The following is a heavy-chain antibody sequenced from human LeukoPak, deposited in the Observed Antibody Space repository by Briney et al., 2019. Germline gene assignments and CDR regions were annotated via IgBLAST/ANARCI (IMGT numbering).Heavy chain of an antibody. J-gene: IGHJ4*02. CDR2: IYSGGST. Sequence: GGSLRLSCAASGFTVSTNYMTCVRQAPGKGLEWVSVIYSGGSTYYSDSVKGRFTISRDNSKNTLYLQLNNLRAEDTAVYYCARASIAAAGYYFDYWGQGTLVTVSS. D-gene: IGHD6-13*01. V-gene: IGHV3-53*01. CDR3: ARASIAAAGYYFDY. CDR1: GFTVSTNY.